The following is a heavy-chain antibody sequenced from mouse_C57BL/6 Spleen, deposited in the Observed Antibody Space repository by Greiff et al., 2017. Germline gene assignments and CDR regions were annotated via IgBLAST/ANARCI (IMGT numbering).Heavy chain of an antibody. CDR2: INPNNGGT. D-gene: IGHD1-1*01. CDR3: ARSYYGSSSYWYVDV. CDR1: GYTFTDYN. J-gene: IGHJ1*03. Sequence: EVQLQQSGPELVKPGASVKIPCKASGYTFTDYNMDWVKQSHGKSLEWIGDINPNNGGTIYNQKFKGKATLTVDKSSSTAYMELRSLTSEDTAVYYCARSYYGSSSYWYVDVWGTGTTVTVSS. V-gene: IGHV1-18*01.